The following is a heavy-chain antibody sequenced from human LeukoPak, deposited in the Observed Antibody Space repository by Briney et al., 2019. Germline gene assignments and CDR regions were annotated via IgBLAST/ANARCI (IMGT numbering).Heavy chain of an antibody. CDR2: IYYSGST. Sequence: SETLSLTCTVSGGSISRYYWSWIRQPPGKGLEWIGYIYYSGSTNYNPSLKSRVTISVDTSKNQFSLKLSSVTAADTAVYYCARQLAYCGGDCYDFDYWGQGTLVTVSS. CDR3: ARQLAYCGGDCYDFDY. J-gene: IGHJ4*02. V-gene: IGHV4-59*01. CDR1: GGSISRYY. D-gene: IGHD2-21*02.